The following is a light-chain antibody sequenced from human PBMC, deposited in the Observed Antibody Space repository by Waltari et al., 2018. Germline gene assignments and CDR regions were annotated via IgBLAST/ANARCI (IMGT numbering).Light chain of an antibody. Sequence: QSALTQPRSVSGSPGQSAPIPCPGTSSDVGGYNYVSWYQQHPGKAPKFMIYDVSKRPSGVPDRFSGSKSGNTASLTISGLQAEDEADYYCCSYVGSYTYVFGTGTKVTVL. V-gene: IGLV2-11*01. CDR2: DVS. J-gene: IGLJ1*01. CDR1: SSDVGGYNY. CDR3: CSYVGSYTYV.